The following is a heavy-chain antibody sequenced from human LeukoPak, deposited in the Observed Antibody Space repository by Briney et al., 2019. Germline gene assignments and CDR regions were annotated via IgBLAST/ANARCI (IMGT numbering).Heavy chain of an antibody. CDR3: ARVVPYYCSGGSCSFYGMDV. CDR1: GYTFTSYG. J-gene: IGHJ6*02. Sequence: ASVKVSCKASGYTFTSYGISWVRQAPGQGLEWMGWISAYNGNTNYAQKLQGRVTMTRDTSTSTVYMELSSLRSEDTAVYYCARVVPYYCSGGSCSFYGMDVWGQGTTVTVSS. D-gene: IGHD2-15*01. V-gene: IGHV1-18*01. CDR2: ISAYNGNT.